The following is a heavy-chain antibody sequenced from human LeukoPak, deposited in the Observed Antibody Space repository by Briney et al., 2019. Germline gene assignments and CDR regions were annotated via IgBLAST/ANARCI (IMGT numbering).Heavy chain of an antibody. CDR1: GYTSTGYY. CDR3: ASHIIGYCSSTSCYELDY. J-gene: IGHJ4*02. D-gene: IGHD2-2*01. V-gene: IGHV1-2*02. Sequence: ASVKVSCKASGYTSTGYYMHLVRQAPGQGLEWMGWINPNSGGTNYAQKFQGRVTMTRDTSISTAYMELSRLRSDDTAVYYCASHIIGYCSSTSCYELDYWGQGTLVTVSS. CDR2: INPNSGGT.